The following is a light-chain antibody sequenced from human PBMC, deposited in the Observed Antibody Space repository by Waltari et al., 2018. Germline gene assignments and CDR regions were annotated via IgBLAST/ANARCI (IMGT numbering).Light chain of an antibody. CDR1: QSISNW. J-gene: IGKJ2*01. Sequence: DIQMTQSPASLSASEVDRDTITCRASQSISNWLAWYQQKPGKAPILLIYKASILKSGVPSRFSGSGSGTQFTLTISSLQPGDFATYYCQQYNTYSSFGQGTKLEI. CDR3: QQYNTYSS. CDR2: KAS. V-gene: IGKV1-5*03.